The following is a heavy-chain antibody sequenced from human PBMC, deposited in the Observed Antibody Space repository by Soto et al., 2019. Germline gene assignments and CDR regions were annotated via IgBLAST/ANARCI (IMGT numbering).Heavy chain of an antibody. Sequence: EVQLLESGGGLIQPGGSLRLSCSASGFSFNSYAMMWVRQAPGKGLEWVSVISGSGGSSYFADSEKGRFTISRDNSKKMLYLEMNSLRAEDTARYFCAKGSIEYSASVDYGDQGTLVIVSS. J-gene: IGHJ4*02. CDR3: AKGSIEYSASVDY. CDR2: ISGSGGSS. D-gene: IGHD5-12*01. CDR1: GFSFNSYA. V-gene: IGHV3-23*01.